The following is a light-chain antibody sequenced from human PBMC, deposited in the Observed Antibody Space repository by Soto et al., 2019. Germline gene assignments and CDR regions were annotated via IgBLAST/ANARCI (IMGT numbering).Light chain of an antibody. CDR3: QQYGSSGT. V-gene: IGKV3-20*01. Sequence: ESVLTQPPGTLSLSTGERATLSCRASQSVSNNYLAWYQQKPGQAPRLLIYGASNRATGIPDRFSGSGSGTDFTLTISRLEPEDFAVYYCQQYGSSGTFGQGTKVDIK. CDR1: QSVSNNY. CDR2: GAS. J-gene: IGKJ1*01.